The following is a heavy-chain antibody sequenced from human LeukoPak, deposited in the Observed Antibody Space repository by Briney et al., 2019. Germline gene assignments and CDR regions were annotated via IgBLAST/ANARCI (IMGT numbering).Heavy chain of an antibody. CDR3: AMAADAIFDWFDS. J-gene: IGHJ5*01. D-gene: IGHD6-25*01. CDR2: MYYSGST. V-gene: IGHV4-30-4*01. Sequence: PSETLSLTCTVSGGSVSGGNYFWTWIRQPPGKGLEWIGYMYYSGSTYYNPSIKSRVIISVDPSKNQFTLKLTSVSAADTAMYYCAMAADAIFDWFDSWGQGTLVTVSS. CDR1: GGSVSGGNYF.